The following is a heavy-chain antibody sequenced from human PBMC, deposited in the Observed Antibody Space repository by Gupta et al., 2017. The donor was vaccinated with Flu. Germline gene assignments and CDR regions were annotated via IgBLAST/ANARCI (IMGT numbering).Heavy chain of an antibody. J-gene: IGHJ4*02. D-gene: IGHD3-9*01. CDR1: GFTFSSYW. Sequence: EVQLVESGGGLVQPGGSLRLSCAASGFTFSSYWMSWVRQAPGKGREWVANIKQDGSEKYYVDSVKGRFTISRDNAKNSLYLQMNSLRAEDTAVYYCARDVLRYFDWLYDYWGQGTLVTVSS. V-gene: IGHV3-7*01. CDR3: ARDVLRYFDWLYDY. CDR2: IKQDGSEK.